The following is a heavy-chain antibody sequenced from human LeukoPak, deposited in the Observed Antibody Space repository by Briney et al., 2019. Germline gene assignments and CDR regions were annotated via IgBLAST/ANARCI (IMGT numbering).Heavy chain of an antibody. CDR3: ARDPAGGSYFDY. V-gene: IGHV4-4*02. CDR1: GGSISSSNW. D-gene: IGHD1-26*01. J-gene: IGHJ4*02. Sequence: SETLSLTCAVSGGSISSSNWWTWVRQPPGKGLEWIGEIYHGGSTNYNPSLKSRVTMSVDMSKNQFSLKLGSVTAADTAVYYCARDPAGGSYFDYWGQGALVTVSS. CDR2: IYHGGST.